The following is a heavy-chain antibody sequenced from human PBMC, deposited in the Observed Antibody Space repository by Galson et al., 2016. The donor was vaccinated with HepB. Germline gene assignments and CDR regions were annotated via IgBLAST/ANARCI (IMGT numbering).Heavy chain of an antibody. J-gene: IGHJ4*01. Sequence: SLRLSCAASGFTFSNFGMHWVRQAPGKGLEWVAVISSSGGTDYYADSVKGRFTISRDNSKSTLYLQMNSLRPEDTAVYYCAKEGGPHFDTSGSRYHFAYWGHGTLVTVSS. CDR1: GFTFSNFG. CDR3: AKEGGPHFDTSGSRYHFAY. V-gene: IGHV3-30*18. D-gene: IGHD2-15*01. CDR2: ISSSGGTD.